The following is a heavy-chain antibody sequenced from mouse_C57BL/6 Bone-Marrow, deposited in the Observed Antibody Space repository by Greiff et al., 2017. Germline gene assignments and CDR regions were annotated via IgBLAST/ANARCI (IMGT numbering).Heavy chain of an antibody. CDR2: IYPGSGST. D-gene: IGHD1-1*01. CDR1: GYTFTSYW. V-gene: IGHV1-55*01. CDR3: ARGLLRGYWYFDV. J-gene: IGHJ1*03. Sequence: QVQLQQSGAELAKPGASVKLSCTASGYTFTSYWITWVKQRPGQGLEWIGDIYPGSGSTNYNEKFKSKATLTVDTSTSADYMQISSLTSEDSAVYYCARGLLRGYWYFDVWGTGTTVTVSS.